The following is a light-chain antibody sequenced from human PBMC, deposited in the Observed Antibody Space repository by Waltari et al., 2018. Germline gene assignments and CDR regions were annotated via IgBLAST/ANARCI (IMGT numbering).Light chain of an antibody. Sequence: EIVMTQSPATLSVSPGERATLSCRASQRISSHLAWYQQKPGQAPRLLNYGASTRATGIPARFSGSGSGTEFTLTISSLQSEDFAVYCCHQYHDWPQTFGQGTKVELK. J-gene: IGKJ1*01. V-gene: IGKV3-15*01. CDR3: HQYHDWPQT. CDR2: GAS. CDR1: QRISSH.